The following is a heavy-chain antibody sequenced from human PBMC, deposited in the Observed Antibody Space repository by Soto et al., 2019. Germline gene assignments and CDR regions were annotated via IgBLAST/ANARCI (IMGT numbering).Heavy chain of an antibody. V-gene: IGHV3-15*01. D-gene: IGHD3-22*01. CDR2: IKSKTNGGTT. J-gene: IGHJ5*02. CDR1: GFTVSDAW. CDR3: ITDGPVLKYDSRGSPNWFEP. Sequence: EESGGGLVRPGGSLRLSCAASGFTVSDAWMNWVRQGPGKGLEWVGLIKSKTNGGTTEYAAPVKARFAISRDDSKNTVYLQMNSLKTEDTALYYCITDGPVLKYDSRGSPNWFEPRGQGTLVTVSS.